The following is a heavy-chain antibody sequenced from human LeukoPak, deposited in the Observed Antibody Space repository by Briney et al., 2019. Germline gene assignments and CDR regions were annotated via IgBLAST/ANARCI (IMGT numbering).Heavy chain of an antibody. V-gene: IGHV3-7*03. Sequence: PGGSLRLSCAASGFTFSSYWMNWARQAPGKGLEWVASINHNGNVNYYVDSVKGRFTISRDNAKNSLYLQMSNLRAEDTAVYYCARDGSSYFDYWGQGTLVTVSS. D-gene: IGHD6-13*01. CDR1: GFTFSSYW. CDR3: ARDGSSYFDY. J-gene: IGHJ4*02. CDR2: INHNGNVN.